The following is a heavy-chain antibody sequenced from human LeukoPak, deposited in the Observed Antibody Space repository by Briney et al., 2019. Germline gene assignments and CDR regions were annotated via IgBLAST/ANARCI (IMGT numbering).Heavy chain of an antibody. CDR2: IIPMFSAA. CDR1: GVTFSNYA. D-gene: IGHD2-2*01. Sequence: SVKVSCKASGVTFSNYAISWVRQAPGQGLEWMGGIIPMFSAADYAQKFQDRVTITADESTSTAYMELRSLRSEDTAVYYCARVKESAPVAAAVPYYFDRWGQGTLVTVSS. CDR3: ARVKESAPVAAAVPYYFDR. V-gene: IGHV1-69*13. J-gene: IGHJ4*02.